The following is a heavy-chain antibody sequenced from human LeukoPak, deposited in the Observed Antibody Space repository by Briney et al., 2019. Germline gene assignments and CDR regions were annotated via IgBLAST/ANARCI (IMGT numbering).Heavy chain of an antibody. Sequence: SETLSLTCAVYGGSFSGYYWSWIRQPPGKGLEWIGEINNSGSTNYNPSLKSRVTISVDTSKNQFSLKRSSVAAAETAVYSCARQLRWYNPIDYWGQGTLVTVSS. D-gene: IGHD4-23*01. CDR3: ARQLRWYNPIDY. CDR2: INNSGST. CDR1: GGSFSGYY. V-gene: IGHV4-34*01. J-gene: IGHJ4*02.